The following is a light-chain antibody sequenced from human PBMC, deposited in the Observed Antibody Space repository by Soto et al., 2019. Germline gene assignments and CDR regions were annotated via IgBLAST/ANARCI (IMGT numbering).Light chain of an antibody. CDR3: SSYTTINTVVV. V-gene: IGLV2-14*03. CDR2: DVT. J-gene: IGLJ3*02. Sequence: QSALTQPASVSGSPGQSITFSCPGTSSDIGAYNYVSWYQHHPGKAPKLLIYDVTDRPSGVSDRFSGSKSGTTASLTISGLQAEDEADYFCSSYTTINTVVVFGGGTKLTVL. CDR1: SSDIGAYNY.